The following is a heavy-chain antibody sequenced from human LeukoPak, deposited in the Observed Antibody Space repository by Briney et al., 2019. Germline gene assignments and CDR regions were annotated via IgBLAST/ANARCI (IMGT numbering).Heavy chain of an antibody. CDR1: GGSISSGGYY. D-gene: IGHD3-10*01. CDR2: IYHSGST. Sequence: SQTLSLTCTVSGGSISSGGYYWSWIRQPPGKGLEWIGYIYHSGSTFYNPSLRGRVSISVDRSKNQFSLKLSSVTAADTAVYYCAGTGNYYNDDAFDLWGHGTMVTVS. CDR3: AGTGNYYNDDAFDL. V-gene: IGHV4-30-2*01. J-gene: IGHJ3*01.